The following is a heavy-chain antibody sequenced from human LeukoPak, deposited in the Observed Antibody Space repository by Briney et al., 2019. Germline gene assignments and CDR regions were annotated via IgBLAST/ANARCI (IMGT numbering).Heavy chain of an antibody. D-gene: IGHD6-13*01. J-gene: IGHJ4*02. Sequence: PGGSLRLSCAASGFTFSSYSMNWVRQAPGKGLEWVSSISSSSSYIYYADSVKGRFTISRDNAKNSLYLQMNSLRAEDTAVYYCARDSIAAWGEIDYWGQGTLVTVSS. V-gene: IGHV3-21*01. CDR1: GFTFSSYS. CDR3: ARDSIAAWGEIDY. CDR2: ISSSSSYI.